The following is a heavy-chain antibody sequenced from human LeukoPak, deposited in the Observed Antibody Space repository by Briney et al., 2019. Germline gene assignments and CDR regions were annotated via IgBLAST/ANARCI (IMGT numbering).Heavy chain of an antibody. CDR1: GGSFSGYD. Sequence: SETLSLTCAVYGGSFSGYDWSWVRQPPGKGLEWIGGINHSGSTNYNPSLKSRVTISVDQSNIQFSLKVNSVTAADTAVYYCALRPQWLLHEYCGQGTLVTVSS. CDR2: INHSGST. J-gene: IGHJ4*02. D-gene: IGHD3-22*01. CDR3: ALRPQWLLHEY. V-gene: IGHV4-34*01.